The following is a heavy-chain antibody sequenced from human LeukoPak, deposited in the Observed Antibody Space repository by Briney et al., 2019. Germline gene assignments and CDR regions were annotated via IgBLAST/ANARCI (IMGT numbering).Heavy chain of an antibody. V-gene: IGHV1-24*01. Sequence: AASVKVSCKVSGYTLIESSMHWVRQAPGKGLEWMGSFDPEDGETIYAQKLQGRITMTEDTSTDTAYMEMRRLRSEDTAVYYCATRTWMDYWGQGTLVTVSS. CDR2: FDPEDGET. J-gene: IGHJ4*02. D-gene: IGHD1-1*01. CDR1: GYTLIESS. CDR3: ATRTWMDY.